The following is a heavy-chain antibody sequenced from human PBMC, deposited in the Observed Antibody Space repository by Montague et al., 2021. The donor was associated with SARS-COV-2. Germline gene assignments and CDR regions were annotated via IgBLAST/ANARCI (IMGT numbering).Heavy chain of an antibody. Sequence: CAISGDSVSSNSAAWNWIKQSPSRGLEWLGRTYYRSKWYIDYAVSVKSRITINPDTSKNQFSLQLNSVTPEDTAVYYCARDTRIQLWFDRDYYYGMDVWGQGTTVTVSS. D-gene: IGHD5-18*01. J-gene: IGHJ6*02. V-gene: IGHV6-1*01. CDR2: TYYRSKWYI. CDR3: ARDTRIQLWFDRDYYYGMDV. CDR1: GDSVSSNSAA.